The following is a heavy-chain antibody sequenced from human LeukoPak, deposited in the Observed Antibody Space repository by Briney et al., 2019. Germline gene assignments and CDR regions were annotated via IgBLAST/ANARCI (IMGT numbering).Heavy chain of an antibody. V-gene: IGHV3-30*03. CDR2: ISYDGSNK. CDR1: GFTFSSYG. J-gene: IGHJ5*02. D-gene: IGHD3-10*01. Sequence: LSGGSLRLSCAASGFTFSSYGMHWVRQAPGKGLEWVAVISYDGSNKYYADSVKGRFTISRDNSKNTLYLQMNSLRAEDTAVYYCARDSSTLWFGEISPSWFDPWGQGTLVTVSS. CDR3: ARDSSTLWFGEISPSWFDP.